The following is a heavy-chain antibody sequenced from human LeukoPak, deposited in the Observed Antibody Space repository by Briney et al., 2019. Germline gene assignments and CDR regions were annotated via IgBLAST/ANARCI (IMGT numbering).Heavy chain of an antibody. CDR2: IHHSGST. J-gene: IGHJ5*02. CDR1: GGSLSGYY. CDR3: ARGDGYNSRRFDP. D-gene: IGHD5-24*01. V-gene: IGHV4-34*01. Sequence: SETLSLTCAVYGGSLSGYYWSWIRQPPGKGLEWIGEIHHSGSTNYNPSLKSRVTISVDTSKNQFSLKLSSVTAADTAVYYCARGDGYNSRRFDPWGQGTLVTVPS.